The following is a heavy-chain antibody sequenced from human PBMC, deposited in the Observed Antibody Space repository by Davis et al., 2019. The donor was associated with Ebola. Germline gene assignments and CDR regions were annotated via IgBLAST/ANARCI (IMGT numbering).Heavy chain of an antibody. CDR1: GGSISSSSYY. V-gene: IGHV4-39*01. D-gene: IGHD4-17*01. CDR3: ARRSRSDYGDYGPDAFDI. Sequence: SETLSLTCTVSGGSISSSSYYWGWIRQPPGKGLEWIGSIYYSGSTYYNPSLKSRVTISVATSKNQFSLKLSSVTAADTAVYYCARRSRSDYGDYGPDAFDIWGQGTMVTVSS. CDR2: IYYSGST. J-gene: IGHJ3*02.